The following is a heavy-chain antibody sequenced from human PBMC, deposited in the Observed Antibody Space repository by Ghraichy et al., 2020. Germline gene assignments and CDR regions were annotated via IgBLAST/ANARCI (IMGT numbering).Heavy chain of an antibody. Sequence: SVKVSCKASGGTFSSYAISWVRQAPGQGLEWMGGIIPIFGTANYAQKFQGRVTITADESTSTAYMELSSLRSEDTAVYYCASHFWGSYRSTHDAFDIWGQGTMVTVSS. CDR1: GGTFSSYA. CDR3: ASHFWGSYRSTHDAFDI. CDR2: IIPIFGTA. D-gene: IGHD3-16*02. J-gene: IGHJ3*02. V-gene: IGHV1-69*13.